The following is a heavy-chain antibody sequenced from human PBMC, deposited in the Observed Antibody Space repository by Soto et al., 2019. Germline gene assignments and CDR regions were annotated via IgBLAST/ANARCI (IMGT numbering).Heavy chain of an antibody. Sequence: QVQLVESGGGVVQPGRSLRLSGAASGFTFSSYGMHWVRQAPGKGLEWVAVISSDGSDKNYADSVKGRFSISRDNSRNTLFLQMNSLRPEDTAVFYCAKEPYDSTGFYYSFHHWGQGTLVTVSS. CDR2: ISSDGSDK. D-gene: IGHD3-22*01. J-gene: IGHJ4*02. CDR3: AKEPYDSTGFYYSFHH. V-gene: IGHV3-30*18. CDR1: GFTFSSYG.